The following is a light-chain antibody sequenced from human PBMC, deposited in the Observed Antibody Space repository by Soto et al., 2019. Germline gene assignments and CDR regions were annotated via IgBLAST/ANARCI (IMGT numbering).Light chain of an antibody. Sequence: DIQMTQSPSSLSASVGDRVTITCRASQGISNYLGWYQQKPGKVPKLLIYAASTLQSGVPSRFSGSGSGTDFTLTINRVEPEDFAVYFCQQYAGSPRTFGQGTKVDIK. V-gene: IGKV1-27*01. CDR3: QQYAGSPRT. J-gene: IGKJ1*01. CDR2: AAS. CDR1: QGISNY.